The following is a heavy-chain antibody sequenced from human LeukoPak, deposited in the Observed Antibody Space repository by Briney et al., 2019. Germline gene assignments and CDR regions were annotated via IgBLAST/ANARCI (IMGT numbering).Heavy chain of an antibody. J-gene: IGHJ4*02. CDR1: GGTFSSYA. CDR2: IIPIFGTA. Sequence: SVKVSCKASGGTFSSYAISWVRQAPGQGLEWMGRIIPIFGTANYAQKFQGRVTITTDESTSTAYMELSSLRSEDTAVYYCATVGDILTGYYNPEFVDWGQGTLVTVSS. D-gene: IGHD3-9*01. V-gene: IGHV1-69*05. CDR3: ATVGDILTGYYNPEFVD.